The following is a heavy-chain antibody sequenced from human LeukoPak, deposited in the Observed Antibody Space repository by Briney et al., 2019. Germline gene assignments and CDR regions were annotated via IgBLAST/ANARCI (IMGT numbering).Heavy chain of an antibody. CDR2: ISSSGRTI. J-gene: IGHJ4*02. CDR1: GFTFSDYY. D-gene: IGHD4-17*01. V-gene: IGHV3-11*01. Sequence: PGGSLRLSCAASGFTFSDYYMSWIRQAPGKGLEWVSYISSSGRTIFYADSVKGRFTISRDNAKNSLYLQMNSLRAEDTAVYYCTRPDYGDYVGEDYWGQGTLVTVSS. CDR3: TRPDYGDYVGEDY.